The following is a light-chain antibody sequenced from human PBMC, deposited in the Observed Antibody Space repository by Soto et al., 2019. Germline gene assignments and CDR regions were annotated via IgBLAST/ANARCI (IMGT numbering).Light chain of an antibody. Sequence: EIVLAQSPDPPSLSPRERASLFLRASQSVSSYLAWYQQKPGQAPKVLIYRASIRATGIPDRFTGSGSGTDFTLTISRLEPEDFAVYYCQQYGSSPLTFGGGTKVDNK. CDR1: QSVSSY. CDR3: QQYGSSPLT. V-gene: IGKV3-20*01. CDR2: RAS. J-gene: IGKJ4*01.